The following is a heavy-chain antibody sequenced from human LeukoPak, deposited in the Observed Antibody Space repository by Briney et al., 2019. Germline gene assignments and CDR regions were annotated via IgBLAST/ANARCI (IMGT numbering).Heavy chain of an antibody. CDR3: ARVGHPTPRRVLSAVTIPTAGAFDI. CDR2: IYPSGST. CDR1: GASLSSGSYY. Sequence: ESSETLSLTCTVSGASLSSGSYYWSWIRQPTGKGLEWIGRIYPSGSTDYNPSLKSRVTISIDTSKNQFSLRLSSVTAADTAVYYCARVGHPTPRRVLSAVTIPTAGAFDIWGQGTMVTVSS. V-gene: IGHV4-61*02. J-gene: IGHJ3*02. D-gene: IGHD4-17*01.